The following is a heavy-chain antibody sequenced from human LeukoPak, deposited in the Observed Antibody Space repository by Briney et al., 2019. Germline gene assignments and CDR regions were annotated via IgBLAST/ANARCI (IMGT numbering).Heavy chain of an antibody. CDR2: ITKYDGRV. Sequence: GGSLRLSCAVSGFGVHTFAMSWVRQAPGKGLEWLSSITKYDGRVYYADSVRGRFTISRDSSQNELYLQMNSLRADDSAIYYCAKDHSADGWPTFEYWGRGTLVTVSS. V-gene: IGHV3-23*01. J-gene: IGHJ4*02. CDR1: GFGVHTFA. D-gene: IGHD5-24*01. CDR3: AKDHSADGWPTFEY.